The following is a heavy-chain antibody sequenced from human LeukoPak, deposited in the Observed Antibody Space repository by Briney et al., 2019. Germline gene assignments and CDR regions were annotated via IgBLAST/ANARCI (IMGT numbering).Heavy chain of an antibody. CDR3: ARELVSSGTGYFDL. V-gene: IGHV3-23*01. D-gene: IGHD3-10*02. J-gene: IGHJ2*01. CDR1: GFTFGNFG. Sequence: PGGSLRLFCEASGFTFGNFGMTWVRQAPGKGLQWVSGITGSTTWTYYAASVKGRFTVPRDNSQNTLHLQMNSLRADDTAVYYCARELVSSGTGYFDLWGRGTLVTVSS. CDR2: ITGSTTWT.